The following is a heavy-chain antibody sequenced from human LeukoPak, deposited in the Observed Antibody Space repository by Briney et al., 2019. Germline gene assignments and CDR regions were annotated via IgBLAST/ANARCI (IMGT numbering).Heavy chain of an antibody. CDR1: GGSISSSSYY. J-gene: IGHJ4*02. CDR3: ARRRTAPVYYFVS. D-gene: IGHD4-17*01. CDR2: IYYSGTT. V-gene: IGHV4-39*01. Sequence: PSETLSLTCTVSGGSISSSSYYWGWIRQPPGKGLEWIGIIYYSGTTYYNPSLKSRVTISIDTPENQFSLKLSSVTAADTAVYYCARRRTAPVYYFVSWGQGTLATVSS.